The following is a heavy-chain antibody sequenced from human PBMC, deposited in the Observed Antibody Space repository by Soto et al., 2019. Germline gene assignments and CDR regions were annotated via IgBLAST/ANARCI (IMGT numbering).Heavy chain of an antibody. D-gene: IGHD3-10*01. V-gene: IGHV3-30*18. CDR3: AKDRVGITMVRGVIGA. Sequence: QVQLVESGGGVVQPGRSLRLSCAASGFTFSSYGMHWVRQAPGKGLEWVAVISYDGSNKYYADSVKGRFTISRDNSKNTLYLQMNSLRAEDTAVYYCAKDRVGITMVRGVIGAWGQGTLVTVSS. CDR1: GFTFSSYG. CDR2: ISYDGSNK. J-gene: IGHJ5*02.